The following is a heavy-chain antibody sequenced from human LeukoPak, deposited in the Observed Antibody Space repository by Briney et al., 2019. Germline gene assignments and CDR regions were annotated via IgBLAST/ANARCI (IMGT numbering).Heavy chain of an antibody. V-gene: IGHV3-33*06. Sequence: GGSLRLSCAASGFTFSSYGMHWVRQAPGKGLEWVAVIWYDGSNKYYADSVKGRFTISRDNSKNTLYLQMNSLRAEDTAVYYCAKGLEWYCNGGRCYNIDYWGQGTLVTVSS. CDR3: AKGLEWYCNGGRCYNIDY. CDR1: GFTFSSYG. CDR2: IWYDGSNK. D-gene: IGHD2-15*01. J-gene: IGHJ4*02.